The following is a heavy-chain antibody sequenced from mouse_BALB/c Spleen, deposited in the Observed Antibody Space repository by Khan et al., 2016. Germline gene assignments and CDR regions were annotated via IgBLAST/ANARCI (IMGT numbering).Heavy chain of an antibody. V-gene: IGHV2-9*02. CDR3: ASDGALLRGAY. CDR2: IWAGGST. D-gene: IGHD1-2*01. CDR1: GFSLTSYG. Sequence: QVQLKESGPGLVAPSQSLSITCTVSGFSLTSYGVHWVRQPPGKGLEWLGVIWAGGSTNYNSALMSRLSISKDNSKSQVFLKMNSLQTEDTAMYYWASDGALLRGAYWGQGTLVTVSA. J-gene: IGHJ3*01.